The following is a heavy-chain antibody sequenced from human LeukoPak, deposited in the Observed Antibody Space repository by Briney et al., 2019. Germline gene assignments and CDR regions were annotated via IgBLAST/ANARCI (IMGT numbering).Heavy chain of an antibody. Sequence: SETLSLTCAVYGGSFSGHYWSWIRQPPGKGLEWIGEVNHSGSTNYNPSLKSRFTISVDTSKNQFSLRFISVTAADTAVYYCARDGARYNWNEDGDFDYWGQGTLVTVSS. V-gene: IGHV4-34*01. CDR3: ARDGARYNWNEDGDFDY. D-gene: IGHD1-1*01. J-gene: IGHJ4*02. CDR1: GGSFSGHY. CDR2: VNHSGST.